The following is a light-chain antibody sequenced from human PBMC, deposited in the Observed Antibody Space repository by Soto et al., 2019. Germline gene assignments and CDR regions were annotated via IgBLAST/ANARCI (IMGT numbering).Light chain of an antibody. Sequence: EIVMTQSPATLSVSPGERATLSCRASQSVSSNLAWYQQKPGQAPRLLIYGASTRATGIPARFSGSGSGTEFTLTISSLQSEDFAVYYCQQRSKWPVTFGGGTKVDIK. CDR3: QQRSKWPVT. V-gene: IGKV3-15*01. CDR1: QSVSSN. CDR2: GAS. J-gene: IGKJ4*01.